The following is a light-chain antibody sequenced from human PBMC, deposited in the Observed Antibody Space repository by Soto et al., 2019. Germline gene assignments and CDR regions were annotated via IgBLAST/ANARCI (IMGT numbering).Light chain of an antibody. CDR2: DAS. CDR3: QQYDTFSGT. CDR1: QSVSGW. V-gene: IGKV1-5*01. J-gene: IGKJ1*01. Sequence: DIQMTQSPSTLSASVGDTVTVTCRASQSVSGWLAWYQQKPGEAPKLLIYDASALPSGVPSRFSGSGSGTKFTLTIASLQPDDFATYYCQQYDTFSGTFGQGTKVEI.